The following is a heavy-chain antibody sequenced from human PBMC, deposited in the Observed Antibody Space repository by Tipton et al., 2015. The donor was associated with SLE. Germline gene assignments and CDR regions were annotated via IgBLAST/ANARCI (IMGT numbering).Heavy chain of an antibody. D-gene: IGHD6-6*01. CDR3: ASRLDDFDI. V-gene: IGHV3-23*01. J-gene: IGHJ3*02. CDR1: GFTVNTYS. Sequence: SLRLSCAASGFTVNTYSISWVRQASGKGLEWVSAISGSGRSTYYTDSVKGRFTITRDNSKNTATLQMNSLRADDTAVYYCASRLDDFDIWGQGTMVTVSS. CDR2: ISGSGRST.